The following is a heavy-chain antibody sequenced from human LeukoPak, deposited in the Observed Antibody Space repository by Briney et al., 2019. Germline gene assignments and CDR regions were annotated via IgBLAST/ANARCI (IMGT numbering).Heavy chain of an antibody. Sequence: GGSLRLSCAASGFTFSSYAMHWVRRAPGKGLEWVAVISYDGSNKYYADSVKGRFTISRDNSKNTLYLQMNSLRAEDTAVYYCARCSGGSCYHLDYWGQGTLVTVSS. CDR1: GFTFSSYA. V-gene: IGHV3-30-3*01. D-gene: IGHD2-15*01. CDR3: ARCSGGSCYHLDY. J-gene: IGHJ4*02. CDR2: ISYDGSNK.